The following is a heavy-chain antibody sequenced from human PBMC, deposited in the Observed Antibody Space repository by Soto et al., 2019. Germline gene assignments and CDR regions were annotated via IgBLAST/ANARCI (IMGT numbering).Heavy chain of an antibody. CDR2: INAGNGNT. CDR1: GYTFTSYA. V-gene: IGHV1-3*01. D-gene: IGHD3-9*01. CDR3: ASAYYDILTGYHRFDY. Sequence: QVQLVQSGAEVKKPGASVKVSCKASGYTFTSYAMHWVRQAPGQRLEWMGWINAGNGNTNYAQKLQGRVTMTTDTSTSTAYMELRSLRSDDTAVYYCASAYYDILTGYHRFDYWGQGTLVTVSS. J-gene: IGHJ4*02.